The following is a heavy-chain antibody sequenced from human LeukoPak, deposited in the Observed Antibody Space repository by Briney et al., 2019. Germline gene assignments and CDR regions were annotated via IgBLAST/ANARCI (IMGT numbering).Heavy chain of an antibody. CDR3: AKDGGSTATHRFDY. Sequence: GGSLRLSCAASGFTFSAYGMHWVRQAPGKGLEWVAVISYDGSNKYYAYSVKGRFTISRDNSKNTLYLQMNSLRAEDTAVYYCAKDGGSTATHRFDYWGQGTLVTVSS. V-gene: IGHV3-30*18. CDR2: ISYDGSNK. D-gene: IGHD6-25*01. CDR1: GFTFSAYG. J-gene: IGHJ4*02.